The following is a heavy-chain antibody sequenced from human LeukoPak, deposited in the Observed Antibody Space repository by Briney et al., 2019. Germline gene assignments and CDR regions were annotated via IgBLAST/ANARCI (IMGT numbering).Heavy chain of an antibody. CDR3: ARRGGYGDSYWYFDL. CDR2: IYYSGTT. D-gene: IGHD4-17*01. CDR1: GGSISNYY. J-gene: IGHJ2*01. V-gene: IGHV4-59*01. Sequence: ASETLSLTCTVSGGSISNYYWSWIRQPPGKGLEWIGYIYYSGTTNYNPSLKSRVIISLDTSKNQFSLKLSSVTAADTAVYYRARRGGYGDSYWYFDLWGRGTLVTVSS.